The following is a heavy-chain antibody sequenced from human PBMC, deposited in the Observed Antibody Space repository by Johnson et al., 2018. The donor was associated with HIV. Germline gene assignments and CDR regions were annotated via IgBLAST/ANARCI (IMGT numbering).Heavy chain of an antibody. CDR1: GFTFSSYA. CDR3: ARASSSWYQGRAFDI. V-gene: IGHV3-30-3*01. CDR2: ISYDGSNK. D-gene: IGHD6-13*01. J-gene: IGHJ3*02. Sequence: QVQLVESGGGVVQPGRSLRLPCAASGFTFSSYAMHWVRQAPGKGLEWVAVISYDGSNKYYADSVKGRFTISRDNSKNTLYLQMNSLRAEDTAVYYCARASSSWYQGRAFDIWGQGTMVTVSS.